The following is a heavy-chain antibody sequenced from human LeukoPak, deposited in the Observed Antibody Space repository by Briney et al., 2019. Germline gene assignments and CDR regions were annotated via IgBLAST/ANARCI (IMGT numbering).Heavy chain of an antibody. CDR3: AREGYYGSGSYYLDY. V-gene: IGHV3-53*01. CDR2: IYSDNT. J-gene: IGHJ4*02. D-gene: IGHD3-10*01. Sequence: GGSLRLSCTFSGFTVSSNSMNWVRQAPGKVLEWVSFIYSDNTHYSDSVKGRFTISRDNSKNTLYLQMNSLRAEDTAVYYCAREGYYGSGSYYLDYWGQGTLVTVSS. CDR1: GFTVSSNS.